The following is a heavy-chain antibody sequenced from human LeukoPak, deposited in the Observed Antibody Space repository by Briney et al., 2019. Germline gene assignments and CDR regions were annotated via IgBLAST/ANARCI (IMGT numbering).Heavy chain of an antibody. Sequence: SETLSLTCTVSGGSISSYYWSWIRQPPGKGLEWIGYIYYSGSTNYNPSLKSRVTISVDTSKNQFSLKLSSVTAADTAVYYCARGISSLFPFDYWGQGTLVTVSS. J-gene: IGHJ4*02. D-gene: IGHD6-13*01. CDR2: IYYSGST. CDR1: GGSISSYY. CDR3: ARGISSLFPFDY. V-gene: IGHV4-59*01.